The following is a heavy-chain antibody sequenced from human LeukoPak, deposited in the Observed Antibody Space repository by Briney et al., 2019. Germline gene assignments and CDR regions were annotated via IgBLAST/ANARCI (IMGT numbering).Heavy chain of an antibody. Sequence: SETLSLTCAVYGGSFSDYYWGWIRQPPGKGLEWIGSIYYSGSTYYNPSLKSRVTISVDTSKNQFSLKLSSVTAADTAVYYCARHKTAGIAARLGFDYWGQGTLVTVSS. V-gene: IGHV4-39*01. CDR3: ARHKTAGIAARLGFDY. CDR1: GGSFSDYY. D-gene: IGHD6-6*01. CDR2: IYYSGST. J-gene: IGHJ4*02.